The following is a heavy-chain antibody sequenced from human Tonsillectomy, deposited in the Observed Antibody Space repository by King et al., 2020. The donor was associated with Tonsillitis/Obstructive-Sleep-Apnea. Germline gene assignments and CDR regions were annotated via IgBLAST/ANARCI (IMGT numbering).Heavy chain of an antibody. D-gene: IGHD3-10*01. J-gene: IGHJ4*02. Sequence: VQLVESGGGLVKPGRSLRLSCTASGFTFGDYAMSWFRQAPGKGLEWVGFIRSKAYRGTTEYAASVKGRFTISRDESESIAYLQMDGLKTEDTAVYYCTRDQDYYGSGSPAFGYWGQGTLVTVSS. V-gene: IGHV3-49*05. CDR2: IRSKAYRGTT. CDR1: GFTFGDYA. CDR3: TRDQDYYGSGSPAFGY.